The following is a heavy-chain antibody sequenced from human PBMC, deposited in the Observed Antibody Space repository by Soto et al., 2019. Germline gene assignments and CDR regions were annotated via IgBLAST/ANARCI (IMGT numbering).Heavy chain of an antibody. V-gene: IGHV4-34*01. Sequence: QVQLQQWGAGLLKPSETLSLTCAVYGGSFSGYYWSWIRQPPGKGLEWIGEINHSGSTNYNPSLKGRVTTSVDTSKNQFSRKLSSVTAADTAVYYCATRVVERWPPKTQGPKKPFDPWGQGTLVTVSS. J-gene: IGHJ5*02. CDR1: GGSFSGYY. CDR2: INHSGST. CDR3: ATRVVERWPPKTQGPKKPFDP.